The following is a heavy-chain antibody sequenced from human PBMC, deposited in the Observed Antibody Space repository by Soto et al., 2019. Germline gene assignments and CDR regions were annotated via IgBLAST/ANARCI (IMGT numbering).Heavy chain of an antibody. Sequence: GGSLRLSCAASGFTFSSYAMHWVRQAPGKGLEWVAVISYDGSNKYYADSVKGRFIISRDNSKNTLYLQMNSLRAEDTAVYYCAKAGVDKYSFDYWCQGTLRTVSS. D-gene: IGHD5-12*01. CDR3: AKAGVDKYSFDY. V-gene: IGHV3-30-3*01. J-gene: IGHJ4*02. CDR1: GFTFSSYA. CDR2: ISYDGSNK.